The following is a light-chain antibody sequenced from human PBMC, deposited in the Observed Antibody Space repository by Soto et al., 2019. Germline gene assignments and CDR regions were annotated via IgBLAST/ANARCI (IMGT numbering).Light chain of an antibody. Sequence: EILLTQSAATLSLSPWARATLSCRASQSVSSCLAWYQQKPGQAPRLLIYDASNRATGIPARFSGSGSGTDFTLTISSLEPEDFAVYYCQQRSNWPPTFGQGTKVDI. CDR3: QQRSNWPPT. J-gene: IGKJ1*01. V-gene: IGKV3-11*01. CDR1: QSVSSC. CDR2: DAS.